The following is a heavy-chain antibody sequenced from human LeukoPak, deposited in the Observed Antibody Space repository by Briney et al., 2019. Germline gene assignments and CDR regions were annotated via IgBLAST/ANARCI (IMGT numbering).Heavy chain of an antibody. CDR3: ARDQGYFDRCGANFDY. J-gene: IGHJ4*02. Sequence: ASVTVSFKSSGYTFTVYYMHWVRQAAGQGLEWMGWSNPNSGGTNYAHKFQGRVTMTRDTSISTAYMELSRLRSDDTAVYYCARDQGYFDRCGANFDYWGQGTLVTVSS. CDR2: SNPNSGGT. CDR1: GYTFTVYY. V-gene: IGHV1-2*07. D-gene: IGHD1-26*01.